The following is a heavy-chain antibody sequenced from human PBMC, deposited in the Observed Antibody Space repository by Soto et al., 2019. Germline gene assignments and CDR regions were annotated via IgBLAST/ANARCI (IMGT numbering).Heavy chain of an antibody. D-gene: IGHD3-10*01. CDR2: IRSEANTYAT. J-gene: IGHJ4*02. CDR3: ITLFDITMVPQAE. V-gene: IGHV3-73*01. CDR1: GFTFSASA. Sequence: EVQLVQSGGGVVQPGGSLKLSCAASGFTFSASAIHWVRQASGKGLEWVGRIRSEANTYATAYAASVIGRFTISRDDSESTAYLQMNSLKAEDTAMYYCITLFDITMVPQAEWGQGTLVTVSS.